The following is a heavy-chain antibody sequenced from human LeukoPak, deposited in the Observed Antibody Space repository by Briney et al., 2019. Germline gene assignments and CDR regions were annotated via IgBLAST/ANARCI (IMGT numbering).Heavy chain of an antibody. Sequence: GGSLRLSCAASGFTFSSYWMHWVRQAPGNGLVWLSRISTAGTTTTYADSVRGRFTISRDNAKSTLYLQMNSLRAEDTAVYYCAGSPAYWGQGTLVTVSS. V-gene: IGHV3-74*01. CDR1: GFTFSSYW. CDR2: ISTAGTTT. J-gene: IGHJ4*02. CDR3: AGSPAY.